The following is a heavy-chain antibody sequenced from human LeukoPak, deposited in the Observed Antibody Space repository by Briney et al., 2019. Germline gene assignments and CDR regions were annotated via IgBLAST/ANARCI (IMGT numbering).Heavy chain of an antibody. J-gene: IGHJ4*02. CDR3: AIDPNWGTHS. V-gene: IGHV3-23*01. CDR1: GFTFSSSA. CDR2: ISASGGST. D-gene: IGHD7-27*01. Sequence: GGSLRLSCAASGFTFSSSAMSWVRQVPGKGLEWVSGISASGGSTYYADSVRGRFTISRDNSKNALYLQMNSLRVEDTAVYYCAIDPNWGTHSWGQGVLVTVSS.